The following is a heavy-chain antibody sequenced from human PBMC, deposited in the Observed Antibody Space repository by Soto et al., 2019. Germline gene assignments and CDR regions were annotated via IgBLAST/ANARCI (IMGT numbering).Heavy chain of an antibody. J-gene: IGHJ5*02. CDR3: ARVATGSYNWFDP. CDR1: GFTFTSYW. D-gene: IGHD1-26*01. V-gene: IGHV3-74*01. Sequence: EVQLVASGGGLVQPGGSLRLSCAASGFTFTSYWMRWVRQAPGMGLMWVSRINSDGTTTTYADSVKGRFTISRDNAKNTLYLQMNSLRAEDTAVYYCARVATGSYNWFDPWGPGTLVTVSS. CDR2: INSDGTTT.